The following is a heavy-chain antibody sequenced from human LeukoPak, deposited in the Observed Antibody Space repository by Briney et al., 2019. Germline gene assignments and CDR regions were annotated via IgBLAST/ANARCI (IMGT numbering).Heavy chain of an antibody. CDR1: GFTFSGYW. J-gene: IGHJ4*02. D-gene: IGHD1-26*01. CDR3: ARVRSGGFDY. Sequence: GGSLRLSCAASGFTFSGYWMHWVRQAPGKGLVWVSRINSDGSSISYADSVKGRFSISRDNAKNTLYLQMNSPGAEDTAVYYCARVRSGGFDYWGQGILVTVSS. CDR2: INSDGSSI. V-gene: IGHV3-74*01.